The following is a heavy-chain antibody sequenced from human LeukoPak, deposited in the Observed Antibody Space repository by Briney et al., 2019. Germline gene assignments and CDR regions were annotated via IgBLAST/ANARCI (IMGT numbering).Heavy chain of an antibody. CDR2: INHSGST. D-gene: IGHD3-22*01. CDR3: ARGYDSSTYFDY. Sequence: PSETLSLTCAVYGGSFSGYYWSWIRQPPGKGLEWIGEINHSGSTNYNPSLKSRVTISVDTSKNQFSLKLSSVTAADTAVYYCARGYDSSTYFDYWGQGTLVTVSS. J-gene: IGHJ4*02. CDR1: GGSFSGYY. V-gene: IGHV4-34*01.